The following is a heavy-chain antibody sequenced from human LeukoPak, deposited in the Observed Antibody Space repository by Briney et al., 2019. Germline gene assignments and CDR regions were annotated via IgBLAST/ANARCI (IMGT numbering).Heavy chain of an antibody. V-gene: IGHV4-59*01. CDR3: ARESPSYSSSWYGMYDAFDI. J-gene: IGHJ3*02. CDR2: IYFSGST. Sequence: SETLSLTCTVSGGSISSYYWSWIRQPPGKGLEWIGYIYFSGSTNYNPSLKSRVTISVDTSKNQFSLKLSSVTAADTAVYYCARESPSYSSSWYGMYDAFDIWGQGTMVTVSS. D-gene: IGHD6-13*01. CDR1: GGSISSYY.